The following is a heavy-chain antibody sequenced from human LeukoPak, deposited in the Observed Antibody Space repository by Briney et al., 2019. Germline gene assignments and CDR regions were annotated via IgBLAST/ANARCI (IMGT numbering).Heavy chain of an antibody. D-gene: IGHD2-21*01. CDR1: GAAMNSGDYY. CDR3: SRVMSDCGSVMCYKGYLDS. J-gene: IGHJ4*02. V-gene: IGHV4-30-4*08. CDR2: IHYNGAT. Sequence: PSETLSLTCSVSGAAMNSGDYYWTWIRQSPGMGLEWIAYIHYNGATYYTPSLKSRLSVSLDTSRHQFSLNLNSVTAADTAVYFCSRVMSDCGSVMCYKGYLDSWGQGTLVTVSS.